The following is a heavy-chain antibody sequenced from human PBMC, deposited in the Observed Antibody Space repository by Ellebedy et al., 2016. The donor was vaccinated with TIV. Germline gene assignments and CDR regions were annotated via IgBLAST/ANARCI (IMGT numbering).Heavy chain of an antibody. Sequence: GESLKISCAASGFTFSSYAMSWVRQAPGKGLEWVSSINSDGSPTRYADSVQGRFAISRDNAKNTLYLQMNSLRAEDTAVYYCATDHYWGQGTLVTVSS. CDR3: ATDHY. CDR1: GFTFSSYA. CDR2: INSDGSPT. V-gene: IGHV3-23*01. J-gene: IGHJ4*02.